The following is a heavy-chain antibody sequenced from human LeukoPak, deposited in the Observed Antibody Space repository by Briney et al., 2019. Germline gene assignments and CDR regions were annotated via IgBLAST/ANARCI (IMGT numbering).Heavy chain of an antibody. J-gene: IGHJ4*02. Sequence: ASVKVSCKASGYTFIGYYMHWVRQAPGQGLEWMGWINPNSGGTNYAQKFQGRVTMTRDTSISTAYMELSRLRSDDTAVYYCARVRRDGYSYGDFDYWGQGTLVTVSS. V-gene: IGHV1-2*02. CDR1: GYTFIGYY. D-gene: IGHD5-18*01. CDR3: ARVRRDGYSYGDFDY. CDR2: INPNSGGT.